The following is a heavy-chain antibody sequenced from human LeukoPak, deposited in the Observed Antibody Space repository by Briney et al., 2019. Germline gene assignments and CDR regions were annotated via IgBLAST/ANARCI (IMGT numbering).Heavy chain of an antibody. CDR2: IYISGSGST. CDR3: ARVSSSWYQDWYFDL. CDR1: GGSISSYY. Sequence: SETLSLTCTVSGGSISSYYWSWIRQPAGKGLEWIGRIYISGSGSTNYKPSLKSRVTMSVDTSKNQFSLKLSSVTAADTAVYYCARVSSSWYQDWYFDLWGRGTLVTVSS. D-gene: IGHD6-13*01. V-gene: IGHV4-4*07. J-gene: IGHJ2*01.